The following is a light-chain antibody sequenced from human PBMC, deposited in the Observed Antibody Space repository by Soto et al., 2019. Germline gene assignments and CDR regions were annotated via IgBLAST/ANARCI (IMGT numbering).Light chain of an antibody. CDR3: QHYNDYSYT. CDR1: LGISGY. V-gene: IGKV1-9*01. Sequence: DIQLTQSPSFLSASVGDRVTMTCRASLGISGYLAWYQQKPGKVPRLLIYSASSLQSGVPSRFSGSGSGTEFTLTISSLQPEDFASYYCQHYNDYSYTFGPGTNLEIK. J-gene: IGKJ2*01. CDR2: SAS.